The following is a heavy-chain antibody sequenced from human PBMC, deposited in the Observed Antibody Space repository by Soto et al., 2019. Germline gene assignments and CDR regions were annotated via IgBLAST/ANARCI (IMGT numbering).Heavy chain of an antibody. CDR3: ARVCSGGSCLEY. J-gene: IGHJ4*02. D-gene: IGHD2-15*01. CDR1: GDTFRNYA. V-gene: IGHV1-69*04. Sequence: QVQLVHSGAEVKKPGSSVKVSCKASGDTFRNYAISWVRQAPGQGPEWMGRIIPILGVANYTQKFQDRVTITADKSTSTAYMELSSLTSEDTAVYYCARVCSGGSCLEYWGQGTLVTVSS. CDR2: IIPILGVA.